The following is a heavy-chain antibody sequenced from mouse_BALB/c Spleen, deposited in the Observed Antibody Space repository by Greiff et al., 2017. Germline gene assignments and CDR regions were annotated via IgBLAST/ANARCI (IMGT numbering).Heavy chain of an antibody. CDR1: GFTFSSFG. D-gene: IGHD2-3*01. CDR2: ISSGSSTI. J-gene: IGHJ3*01. V-gene: IGHV5-17*02. CDR3: ATDGYPLFAD. Sequence: EVQGVESGGGLVQPGGSRKLSCAASGFTFSSFGMHWVRQAPEKGLEWVAYISSGSSTIYYADTVKGRFTISRDNPKNTLFLQMTSLRSEDTAMYYCATDGYPLFADWGQGTLVTVSA.